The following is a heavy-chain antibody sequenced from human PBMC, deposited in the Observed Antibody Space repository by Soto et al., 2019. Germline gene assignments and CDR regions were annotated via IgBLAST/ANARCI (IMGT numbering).Heavy chain of an antibody. V-gene: IGHV4-34*01. D-gene: IGHD3-9*01. J-gene: IGHJ4*02. CDR1: GGSFSGYY. CDR3: ARGANLVDILTGYDY. Sequence: QVQLQQWGAGLLKPSETLSLTCAVYGGSFSGYYWSWIRQPPGKGLEWIGEINHSGSTNYNPSLKSRVTTSVDTSKNQFSLKLSSVTAADTAVYYCARGANLVDILTGYDYWGQGTLVTVSS. CDR2: INHSGST.